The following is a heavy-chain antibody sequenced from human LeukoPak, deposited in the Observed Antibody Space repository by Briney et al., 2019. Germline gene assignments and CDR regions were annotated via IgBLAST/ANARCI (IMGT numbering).Heavy chain of an antibody. CDR3: AKSPGDKQPSYGRWFDS. D-gene: IGHD7-27*01. J-gene: IGHJ5*01. CDR2: ISANGDAT. CDR1: GFTFNNYG. V-gene: IGHV3-23*01. Sequence: GGSLRLSCAASGFTFNNYGMSWVRQAPGKGLECVSGISANGDATYYARTVKGRVTISKDNSKNTLYLQLKTLRAEDTALYYCAKSPGDKQPSYGRWFDSWGQGPLVSVSS.